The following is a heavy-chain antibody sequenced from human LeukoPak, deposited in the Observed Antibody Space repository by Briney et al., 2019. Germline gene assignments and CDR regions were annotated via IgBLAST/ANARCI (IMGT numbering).Heavy chain of an antibody. CDR2: INHSGGT. Sequence: PSETLSLTCAAYGGSFSGYYWSWIRQAPGKGLEWIGEINHSGGTTYNPSSKSRLTILVNTNSNQFSLQLSTVPAADDTVYYYWGSRITMIVVVPFDYWGQGTLVTVSS. CDR3: WGSRITMIVVVPFDY. V-gene: IGHV4-34*03. D-gene: IGHD3-22*01. J-gene: IGHJ4*02. CDR1: GGSFSGYY.